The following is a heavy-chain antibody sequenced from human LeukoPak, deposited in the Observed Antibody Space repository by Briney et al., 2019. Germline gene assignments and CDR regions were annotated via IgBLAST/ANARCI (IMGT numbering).Heavy chain of an antibody. J-gene: IGHJ4*02. V-gene: IGHV3-30*18. Sequence: GRSLRLSCAASGFTLSSYGMHWVRQAPGRGLEWVAVISYDGSDKYYADSVKGRFTISRDNSKNTLYLQMNSLRAEDTAVYYCGKEEGVYYGSGTGYWGQGTLVTVSS. CDR3: GKEEGVYYGSGTGY. CDR2: ISYDGSDK. D-gene: IGHD3-10*01. CDR1: GFTLSSYG.